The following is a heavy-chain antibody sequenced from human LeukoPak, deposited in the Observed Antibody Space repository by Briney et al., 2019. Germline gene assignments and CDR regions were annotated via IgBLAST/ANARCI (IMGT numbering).Heavy chain of an antibody. Sequence: PSETLSLTCAVYGGSFSGYYWSWIRQPPGKGLEWIGEINHSGSTNYNPSLKSRVTISVDTSKNQFSLKLSSVTAADTAVYYCARAPYSYGPFYYFDYRGQGTLVTVSS. CDR1: GGSFSGYY. J-gene: IGHJ4*02. V-gene: IGHV4-34*01. D-gene: IGHD5-18*01. CDR2: INHSGST. CDR3: ARAPYSYGPFYYFDY.